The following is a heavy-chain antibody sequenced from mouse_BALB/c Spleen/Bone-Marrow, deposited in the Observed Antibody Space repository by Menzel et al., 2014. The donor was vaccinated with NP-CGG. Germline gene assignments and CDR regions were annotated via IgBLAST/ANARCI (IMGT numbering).Heavy chain of an antibody. D-gene: IGHD1-1*01. CDR3: ARSTTVKDYFDY. V-gene: IGHV1-54*01. CDR1: GYAFTNYL. J-gene: IGHJ2*01. CDR2: INPGSGGS. Sequence: VQLQQSGAELVRPGTSVKVSCKASGYAFTNYLIEWVKQRPGQGLEWIGVINPGSGGSNNNEKFKGKATLTADKSSSTAYMQLSSLTSDDSAVYLCARSTTVKDYFDYWGQGTTLTVSS.